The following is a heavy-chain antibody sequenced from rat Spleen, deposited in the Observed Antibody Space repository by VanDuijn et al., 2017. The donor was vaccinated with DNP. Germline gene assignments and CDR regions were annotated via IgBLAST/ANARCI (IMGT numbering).Heavy chain of an antibody. Sequence: EVQLQESGPGLLRPSQSLSLTCSVTGYSITSSSRWNWIREFPGNKLEWMGYINSAGSTDYIPSLKGRISITRDTSKNQFFLQVNSVTTEDTATYYCARWNIGTSTLDYWGQGVMVTVSS. J-gene: IGHJ2*01. CDR1: GYSITSSSR. D-gene: IGHD1-5*01. CDR3: ARWNIGTSTLDY. V-gene: IGHV3-3*01. CDR2: INSAGST.